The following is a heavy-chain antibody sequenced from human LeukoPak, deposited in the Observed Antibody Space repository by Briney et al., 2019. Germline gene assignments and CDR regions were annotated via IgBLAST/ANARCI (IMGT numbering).Heavy chain of an antibody. CDR3: ARVSGSGSYYIGH. Sequence: GGSLRLSCAASGFTVSSNYMSWVRQAPGKGLEWVSVIYSGGSTYYADSVKGRFTISRHNSKNTLYLQMNSLRAEDTAVYYCARVSGSGSYYIGHWGQGTLVTVSS. CDR2: IYSGGST. CDR1: GFTVSSNY. V-gene: IGHV3-53*04. D-gene: IGHD3-10*01. J-gene: IGHJ4*02.